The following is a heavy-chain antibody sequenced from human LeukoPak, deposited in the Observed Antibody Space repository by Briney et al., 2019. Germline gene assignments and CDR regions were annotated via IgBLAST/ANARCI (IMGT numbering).Heavy chain of an antibody. CDR2: IYYSGST. CDR1: GGSISSYY. J-gene: IGHJ3*02. Sequence: SETLSLTCTVSGGSISSYYWSWIRQPPGKGLEWIGYIYYSGSTNYNPSLKSRVTISVDTSKNQFSLKLSSVTAADTAVYYCARGPLAMMDILTGYSFAFDIWGQGTMVTVSS. V-gene: IGHV4-59*01. CDR3: ARGPLAMMDILTGYSFAFDI. D-gene: IGHD3-9*01.